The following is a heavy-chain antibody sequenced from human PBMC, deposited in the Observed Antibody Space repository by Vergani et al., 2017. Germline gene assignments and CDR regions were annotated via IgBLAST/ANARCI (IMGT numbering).Heavy chain of an antibody. J-gene: IGHJ5*02. CDR1: GGSISSYY. CDR3: AGDTHSCQRADR. D-gene: IGHD2-2*01. Sequence: QVQLQESGPGLVKPSETLSLTCTVSGGSISSYYWSWIRQAPGKGLEWIGSLSTTGGATHASHNPSLKSRVSISVDTSKSQFSLRLTSVTAADSAIYYCAGDTHSCQRADRWGQGLLVSVSS. CDR2: LSTTGGA. V-gene: IGHV4-4*09.